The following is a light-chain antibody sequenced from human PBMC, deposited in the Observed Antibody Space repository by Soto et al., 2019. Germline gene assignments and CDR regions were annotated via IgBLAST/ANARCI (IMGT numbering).Light chain of an antibody. V-gene: IGLV2-11*01. CDR1: SSDVGGYNY. CDR2: DVS. CDR3: CSYAGSYTYV. Sequence: QSALTQPRSVSGSPGQSVTISCTGTSSDVGGYNYVSWYQQHPGKAPKLIIYDVSKWPSGVPDRFSGSKSGNTASLTISGLQADDESDYYCCSYAGSYTYVFGTGTQLTVL. J-gene: IGLJ1*01.